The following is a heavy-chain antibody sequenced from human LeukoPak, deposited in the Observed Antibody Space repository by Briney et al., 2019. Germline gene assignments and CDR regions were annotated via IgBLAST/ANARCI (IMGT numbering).Heavy chain of an antibody. D-gene: IGHD6-19*01. CDR1: GGSISSYY. CDR3: ARDKRVAVAGTYIYYYYTDV. V-gene: IGHV4-4*07. Sequence: PSETLSLTCTVSGGSISSYYWSWIRQPAGKGLEWIGRIYISGSGSTNYNPSLKSRVTMSVDTSKNQFSLKLSSVTAADTAVYYCARDKRVAVAGTYIYYYYTDVWGNGTTVTISS. J-gene: IGHJ6*03. CDR2: IYISGSGST.